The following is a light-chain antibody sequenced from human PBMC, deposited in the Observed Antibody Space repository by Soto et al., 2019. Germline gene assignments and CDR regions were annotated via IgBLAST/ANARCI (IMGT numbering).Light chain of an antibody. CDR2: AAS. CDR1: QGISSW. CDR3: QQANSFPLT. V-gene: IGKV1D-12*01. J-gene: IGKJ4*01. Sequence: DIQMTQSPSSVSASVGDRVTITCRASQGISSWLAWYEQKPGKTPKLLIYAASSLQSRVPSRFSGSASGTEFTLTISSLQPENFATSYSQQANSFPLTFGGGTMVEIK.